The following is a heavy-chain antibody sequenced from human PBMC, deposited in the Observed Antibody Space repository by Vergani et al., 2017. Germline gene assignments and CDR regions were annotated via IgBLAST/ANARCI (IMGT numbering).Heavy chain of an antibody. CDR1: VFTFSAYW. D-gene: IGHD3-3*01. CDR2: IKQDGSEK. J-gene: IGHJ5*02. V-gene: IGHV3-7*01. Sequence: EVLLVESGGGLVQPGGSLRLSCAASVFTFSAYWMNWVRQAPGKGLEWVANIKQDGSEKYYVDSVKGRFTISRDNAKNTLYLQMNSLRAEDTAVYYCAREDTAIFGVVITQNWFDPWGQGTLVTVSS. CDR3: AREDTAIFGVVITQNWFDP.